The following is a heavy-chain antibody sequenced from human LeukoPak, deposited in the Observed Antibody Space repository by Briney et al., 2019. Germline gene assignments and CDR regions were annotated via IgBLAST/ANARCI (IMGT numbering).Heavy chain of an antibody. CDR3: AREGPGYYYGSGSIDY. V-gene: IGHV4-34*01. D-gene: IGHD3-10*01. J-gene: IGHJ4*02. CDR2: INHSGST. CDR1: GGSFSGYY. Sequence: SETLSLTCAVYGGSFSGYYWSWIRQPPGKGLEWIGEINHSGSTNYNPSLKSRVTISVDTSKNQFSLKLSSVTAADTAAYYCAREGPGYYYGSGSIDYWGQGTLVTVSS.